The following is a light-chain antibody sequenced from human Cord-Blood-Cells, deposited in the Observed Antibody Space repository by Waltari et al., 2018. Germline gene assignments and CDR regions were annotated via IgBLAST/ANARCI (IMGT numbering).Light chain of an antibody. CDR1: QSVSSN. CDR2: GAS. J-gene: IGKJ4*01. V-gene: IGKV3-15*01. Sequence: IVMTQSPATLSVSPGERATXSCRASQSVSSNLAWYQQNPGQAPMLLIYGASTRATGIPARFSGSGSGTEFTLTISSQQSEDFAVYYCQQYNNWTPLTFGGGTKVEIK. CDR3: QQYNNWTPLT.